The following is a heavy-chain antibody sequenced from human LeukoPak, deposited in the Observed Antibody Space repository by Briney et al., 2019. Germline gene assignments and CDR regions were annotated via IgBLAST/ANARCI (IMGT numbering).Heavy chain of an antibody. CDR2: IKQDGSEK. Sequence: GGSLRLSCAASGFTFSSYWMSWVRQAPGKGLEWVANIKQDGSEKYYVDSVRGRFTISRDNSKNTLYLQMNRLRAEDTAVYYCAKDRDLLFAHCWFDLWGQGILVTVSS. V-gene: IGHV3-7*03. CDR1: GFTFSSYW. CDR3: AKDRDLLFAHCWFDL. J-gene: IGHJ5*02. D-gene: IGHD3-10*01.